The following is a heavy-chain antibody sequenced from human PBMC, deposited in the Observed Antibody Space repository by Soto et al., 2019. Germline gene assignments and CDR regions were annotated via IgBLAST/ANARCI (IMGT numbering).Heavy chain of an antibody. CDR3: ARVPYSSGSFDY. Sequence: EVQLVESGGGLVQPGGSLRLSCAASGFTFSSYSMNWVRQAPGKGLEWVSYISSGSSTIYYADSVKGRFTISRDNAKNSLYLHMNSLRAEDTAVYYCARVPYSSGSFDYWGQGTLVTVSS. CDR1: GFTFSSYS. D-gene: IGHD6-19*01. V-gene: IGHV3-48*01. J-gene: IGHJ4*02. CDR2: ISSGSSTI.